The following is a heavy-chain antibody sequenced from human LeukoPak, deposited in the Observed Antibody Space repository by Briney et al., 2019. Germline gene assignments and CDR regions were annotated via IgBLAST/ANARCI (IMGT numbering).Heavy chain of an antibody. CDR2: VNTYNQDT. V-gene: IGHV1-18*01. CDR3: ARTPAPNPSYAFDI. D-gene: IGHD3-3*01. CDR1: GYRFTSYG. Sequence: GASVKVSCKASGYRFTSYGITWVRQAPGQGLEWMGWVNTYNQDTNFALKFQGRVTMTTDTSTTTAYMEVRSLRSDDTAVYFCARTPAPNPSYAFDIWGQGTLVTVSS. J-gene: IGHJ3*02.